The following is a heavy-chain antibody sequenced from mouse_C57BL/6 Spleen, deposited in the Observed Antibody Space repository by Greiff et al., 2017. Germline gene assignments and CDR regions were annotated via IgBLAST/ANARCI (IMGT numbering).Heavy chain of an antibody. CDR3: ARSYYSNYYAMDY. D-gene: IGHD2-5*01. J-gene: IGHJ4*01. V-gene: IGHV1-81*01. CDR2: IYPRSGNT. Sequence: QVQLKQSGAELARPGASVKLSCKASGYTFTSSGISWVKQRTGQGLEWIGEIYPRSGNTYYNEKFKGKATLTADKSSSTTYMELRSLTSEDSAVYFCARSYYSNYYAMDYWGQGTSVTVSS. CDR1: GYTFTSSG.